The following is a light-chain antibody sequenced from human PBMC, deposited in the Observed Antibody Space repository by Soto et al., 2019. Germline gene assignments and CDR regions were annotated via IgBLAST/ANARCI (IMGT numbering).Light chain of an antibody. CDR1: QDISSY. CDR3: QQSYSPVRNI. CDR2: GAS. V-gene: IGKV1-39*01. J-gene: IGKJ2*01. Sequence: DIQMTQSPSSLSASVGDRVTITCQASQDISSYLNWYQQKPGKAPKLLIYGASNLQSGVPSRFSGGGSGTEFTLTISSLQPEDFATYYCQQSYSPVRNIFGQGTKLEI.